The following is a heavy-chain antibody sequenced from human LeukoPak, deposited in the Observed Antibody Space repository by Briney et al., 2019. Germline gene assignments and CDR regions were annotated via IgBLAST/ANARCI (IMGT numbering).Heavy chain of an antibody. J-gene: IGHJ6*02. V-gene: IGHV1-46*01. CDR2: INPSGGST. Sequence: GASVKVSCKASGYTFTSYYMHWVRQAPGQGLEWMGIINPSGGSTNYAQKFQGRVTMTRDTSTSTVYMELSSLRSEDTAVYYCARGAFFGGATYYYYYGMDVWGQGTTVTVSS. CDR3: ARGAFFGGATYYYYYGMDV. D-gene: IGHD3-16*01. CDR1: GYTFTSYY.